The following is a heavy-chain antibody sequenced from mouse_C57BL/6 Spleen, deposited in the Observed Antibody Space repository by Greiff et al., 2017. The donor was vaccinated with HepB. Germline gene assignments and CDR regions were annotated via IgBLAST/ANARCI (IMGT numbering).Heavy chain of an antibody. V-gene: IGHV5-9*01. CDR1: GFTFSSYT. J-gene: IGHJ4*01. Sequence: EVQGVESGGGLVKPGGSLKLSCAASGFTFSSYTMSWVRQTPEKRLEWVATISGGGGNTYYPDSVKGRFTISRDNAKTTLYLQMSSLSSEDTALYYCGRHGYYCNCGYAMDYWGQGTSVTVSS. CDR3: GRHGYYCNCGYAMDY. D-gene: IGHD2-1*01. CDR2: ISGGGGNT.